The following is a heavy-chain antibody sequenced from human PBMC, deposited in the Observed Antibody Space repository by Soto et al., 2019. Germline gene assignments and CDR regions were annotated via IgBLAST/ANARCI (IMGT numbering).Heavy chain of an antibody. J-gene: IGHJ4*02. V-gene: IGHV3-30*18. Sequence: AGGSLRLSCAASGFTFSSYGMHWVRQAPGKGLEWVAVISYDGSNKYYADSVKGRFTISRDNSKNTLYLQMNSLRAEDTAVYYCAKNSLDNWNYDLDYWGQGTLVTVSS. CDR3: AKNSLDNWNYDLDY. D-gene: IGHD1-7*01. CDR1: GFTFSSYG. CDR2: ISYDGSNK.